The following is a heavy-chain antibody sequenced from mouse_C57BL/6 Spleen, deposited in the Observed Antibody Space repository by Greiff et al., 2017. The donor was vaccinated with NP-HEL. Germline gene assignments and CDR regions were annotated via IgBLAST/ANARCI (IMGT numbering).Heavy chain of an antibody. J-gene: IGHJ2*01. CDR1: GYTFTSYW. Sequence: VQLQQPGAELVKPGASVKLSCKASGYTFTSYWMHWVKQRPGRGLEWIGRIDPNSGGTKYNEKFKSKATLTVDKPSSAAYMQLSSLTSEDSAVYYCASGSDYSNYEGPYWGQGTTLTVSS. D-gene: IGHD2-5*01. V-gene: IGHV1-72*01. CDR3: ASGSDYSNYEGPY. CDR2: IDPNSGGT.